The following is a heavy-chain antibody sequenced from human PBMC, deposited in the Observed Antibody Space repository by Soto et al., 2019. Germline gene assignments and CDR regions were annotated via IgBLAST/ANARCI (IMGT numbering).Heavy chain of an antibody. CDR3: ARMNVDSYQFYYAMDV. J-gene: IGHJ6*02. V-gene: IGHV2-26*01. CDR2: IFSDNER. D-gene: IGHD4-17*01. Sequence: SGATLVNPTETLTLTCTVSGFSLTTGKMGVSWIRQPPGKALERLAHIFSDNERSHSTSLQGRLTISKDTSGSQVVLSMTNVDPVDTATYYCARMNVDSYQFYYAMDVWGQGTTVTVSS. CDR1: GFSLTTGKMG.